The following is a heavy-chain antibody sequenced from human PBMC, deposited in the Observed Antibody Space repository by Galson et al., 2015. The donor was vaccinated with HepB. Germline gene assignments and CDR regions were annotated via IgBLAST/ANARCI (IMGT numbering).Heavy chain of an antibody. CDR2: ISSSSSTI. J-gene: IGHJ4*02. Sequence: SLRLSCAASGFTFSSYTMNWVRQAPGKGLEWISYISSSSSTIYYADSVKGRFTVSRDKARDSLYLQMNSLRDEDTAVYYCASWAGNSGETFVGPFDYWGQGTLVTVSS. D-gene: IGHD5-12*01. CDR3: ASWAGNSGETFVGPFDY. CDR1: GFTFSSYT. V-gene: IGHV3-48*02.